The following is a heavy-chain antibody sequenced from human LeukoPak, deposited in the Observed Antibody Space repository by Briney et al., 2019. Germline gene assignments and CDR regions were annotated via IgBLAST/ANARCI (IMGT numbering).Heavy chain of an antibody. D-gene: IGHD6-13*01. J-gene: IGHJ5*02. CDR1: GGSFSGYY. V-gene: IGHV4-34*01. CDR3: ARRPPSSWHVYAPNWFDP. Sequence: SETLSLTCAVYGGSFSGYYWSWIRQPPGKGLEWIGEINHSGSTNYNPSLKSRVTISVDTSKNQFSLKLSSVTAADTAVYYCARRPPSSWHVYAPNWFDPWGQGTLVTVSS. CDR2: INHSGST.